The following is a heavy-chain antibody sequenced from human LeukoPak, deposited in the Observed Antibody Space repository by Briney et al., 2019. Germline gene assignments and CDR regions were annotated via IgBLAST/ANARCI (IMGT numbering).Heavy chain of an antibody. CDR3: AKDLDARSNSCFFGS. D-gene: IGHD2-15*01. CDR1: GFIFSSYG. V-gene: IGHV3-30*02. Sequence: GGCLRLSCAAAGFIFSSYGMHWVRQAPGKGLEWVAFIRYDRNNKYYADSVRGRFTISRDNSKNTAYLQMNSLRAENNAVYYCAKDLDARSNSCFFGSWGQGTLVTVSS. J-gene: IGHJ4*02. CDR2: IRYDRNNK.